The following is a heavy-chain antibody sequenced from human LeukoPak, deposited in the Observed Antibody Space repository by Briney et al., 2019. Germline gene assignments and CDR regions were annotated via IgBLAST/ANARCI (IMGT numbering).Heavy chain of an antibody. CDR1: GGTFSSYA. V-gene: IGHV1-69*06. Sequence: ASVKVSCKASGGTFSSYAISWVRQAPGQGLGWMGGIIPIFGTVNYAQKFQGRVTITADKSTSTAYMELSSLRSEDTAVYYCAGSSTSPDDWFDPWGQGTLVTVSS. D-gene: IGHD2-2*01. CDR2: IIPIFGTV. J-gene: IGHJ5*02. CDR3: AGSSTSPDDWFDP.